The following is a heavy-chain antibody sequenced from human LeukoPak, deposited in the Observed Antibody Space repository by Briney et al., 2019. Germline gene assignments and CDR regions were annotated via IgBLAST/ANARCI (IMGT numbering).Heavy chain of an antibody. CDR1: GFTFSTYW. D-gene: IGHD2-15*01. J-gene: IGHJ4*02. Sequence: GGSLRLSCAASGFTFSTYWTHWVRQAPGKGLVWVSRINSDESSTTYADSVKGRFTISRDNAKNTLYLQMNSLRAEDTAVYYCAKSRRAYCSGGSCFGLWDYWGQGTLVTVSS. V-gene: IGHV3-74*01. CDR2: INSDESST. CDR3: AKSRRAYCSGGSCFGLWDY.